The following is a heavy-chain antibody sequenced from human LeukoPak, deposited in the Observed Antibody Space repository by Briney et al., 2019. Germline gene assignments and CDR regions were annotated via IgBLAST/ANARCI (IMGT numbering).Heavy chain of an antibody. CDR1: GYTFTGYY. V-gene: IGHV1-2*02. CDR3: ARDTTMITYWFDP. Sequence: SVTVSCKASGYTFTGYYMHWVRQAPPQGLEWMGWIYPNSGGTNHAQKFQGRVTMTRDTSVSTAYMELNRLRSDDTGVYYCARDTTMITYWFDPWGQGTLVTVSS. J-gene: IGHJ5*02. D-gene: IGHD5-18*01. CDR2: IYPNSGGT.